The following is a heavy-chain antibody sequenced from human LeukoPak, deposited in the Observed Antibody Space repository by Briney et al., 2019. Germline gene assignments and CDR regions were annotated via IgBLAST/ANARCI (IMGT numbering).Heavy chain of an antibody. J-gene: IGHJ4*02. D-gene: IGHD5-12*01. V-gene: IGHV4-38-2*02. CDR1: GYSINSGYY. Sequence: SETLSLTCTVSGYSINSGYYWSWIRQPPGKRLEWIGSIYYSGSTYSNPTLKSRLAISVDTSKNQISLNLTSVTAADAAVYYCARDQWLRFGGGGSRFDYWGQGTLVTVSS. CDR2: IYYSGST. CDR3: ARDQWLRFGGGGSRFDY.